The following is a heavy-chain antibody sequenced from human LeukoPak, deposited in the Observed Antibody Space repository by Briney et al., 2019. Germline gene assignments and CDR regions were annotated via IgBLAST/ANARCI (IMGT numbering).Heavy chain of an antibody. CDR1: GYTLTELS. CDR2: FDPEDGET. CDR3: ATDPRITMVRGASGNWYFDY. V-gene: IGHV1-24*01. D-gene: IGHD3-10*01. J-gene: IGHJ4*02. Sequence: ASVKVSCKVSGYTLTELSIHWVRQAPGKGVEWMGGFDPEDGETIYAQKFQGRVTMTEDTSTDTAYMELSSLRSEDTAVYYCATDPRITMVRGASGNWYFDYWGQGTLVTVSS.